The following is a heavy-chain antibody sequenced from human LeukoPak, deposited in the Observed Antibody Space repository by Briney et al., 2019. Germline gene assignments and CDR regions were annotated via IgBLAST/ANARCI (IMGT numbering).Heavy chain of an antibody. V-gene: IGHV3-30*02. CDR1: GFILSDYG. CDR2: LRFDE. J-gene: IGHJ6*03. D-gene: IGHD3-16*01. CDR3: AREQYSYYMDV. Sequence: GGSLRLSCAASGFILSDYGMHWVRQTPGKGLEWVALLRFDEFYGDSVKGLFTISRDISKSTVYLQMKRLTVEDTAMYYCAREQYSYYMDVWGKGTTVTVSS.